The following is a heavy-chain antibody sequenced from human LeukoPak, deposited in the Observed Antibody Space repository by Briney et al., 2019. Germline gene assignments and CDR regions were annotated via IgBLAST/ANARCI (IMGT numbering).Heavy chain of an antibody. V-gene: IGHV1-2*02. CDR2: INPNSGGT. J-gene: IGHJ5*02. Sequence: VASVKVSCKASGYTFTGYYMHWVRQAPGQGLEWMGWINPNSGGTNYAQKFQGRVTMTRDTSISTAYMELSRLRSDDTAVYYCARDPPMTTVTTYWFDPWGQGTLVTVSS. CDR1: GYTFTGYY. CDR3: ARDPPMTTVTTYWFDP. D-gene: IGHD4-11*01.